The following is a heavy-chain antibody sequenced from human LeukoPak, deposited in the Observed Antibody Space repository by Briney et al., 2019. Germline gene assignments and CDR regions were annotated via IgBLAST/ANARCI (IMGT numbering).Heavy chain of an antibody. CDR2: ISYDGSNK. CDR1: GFTFSSDA. J-gene: IGHJ6*04. CDR3: ARDAADYYYGMDV. D-gene: IGHD6-25*01. V-gene: IGHV3-30*04. Sequence: GGSLRLSCAASGFTFSSDAMHWVGQAPGKGLEWVAVISYDGSNKYYADSVKGRFTISRDNSKNTLYLQMNSLRAEDTAVYYCARDAADYYYGMDVWGKGTTVTVSS.